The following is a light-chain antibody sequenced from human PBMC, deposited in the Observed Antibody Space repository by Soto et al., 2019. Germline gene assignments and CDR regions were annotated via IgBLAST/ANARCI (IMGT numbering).Light chain of an antibody. J-gene: IGKJ1*01. CDR3: QQSYSTTWT. CDR2: AAS. Sequence: DIQLTQSPASRSASVGDRVTSTCRASQGISTYLNWYQQKPGKAPKLLIYAASSLQSGVPSRFSGSGSETDFTLTISSLQPEDFATYSCQQSYSTTWTFGQGTKVDIK. CDR1: QGISTY. V-gene: IGKV1-39*01.